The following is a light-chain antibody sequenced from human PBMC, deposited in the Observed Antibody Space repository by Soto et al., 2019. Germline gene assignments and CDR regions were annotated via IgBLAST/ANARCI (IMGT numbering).Light chain of an antibody. J-gene: IGLJ3*02. Sequence: SYELTQPPSVSVAPGKTASITCGGNNIGSKSVHWYQQKPGQAPVLVIYYDSDRPSGIPERFSGSKSGNTATLTISRVEAGDEGDYYCQLWDSSSDHPVFGGGTKLTVL. V-gene: IGLV3-21*04. CDR1: NIGSKS. CDR3: QLWDSSSDHPV. CDR2: YDS.